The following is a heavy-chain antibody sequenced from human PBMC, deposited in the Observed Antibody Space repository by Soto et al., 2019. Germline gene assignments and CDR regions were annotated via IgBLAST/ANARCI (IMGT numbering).Heavy chain of an antibody. CDR3: ARYSSTRMDV. Sequence: KVSCKASGYTFTSYWISWVRQMPGKGLEWMGRIDPSDSYTNYSPSFQGHVTISADKSISTAYLQWSSLKASDTAMYYCARYSSTRMDVWGQGTTVTVSS. CDR1: GYTFTSYW. D-gene: IGHD6-13*01. V-gene: IGHV5-10-1*01. J-gene: IGHJ6*02. CDR2: IDPSDSYT.